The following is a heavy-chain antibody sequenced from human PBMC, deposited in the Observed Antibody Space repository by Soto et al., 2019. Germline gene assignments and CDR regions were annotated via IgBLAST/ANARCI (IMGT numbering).Heavy chain of an antibody. J-gene: IGHJ4*02. CDR2: IIPIFGTA. V-gene: IGHV1-69*13. CDR1: GYTFTSYG. D-gene: IGHD2-21*02. Sequence: SVKVSCKASGYTFTSYGISWVRQAPGQGLEWMGGIIPIFGTANYAQKFQGRVTITADESTSTAYMELSSLRSEDTAVYYCARSIVVVTALDYWGQGTLVTVS. CDR3: ARSIVVVTALDY.